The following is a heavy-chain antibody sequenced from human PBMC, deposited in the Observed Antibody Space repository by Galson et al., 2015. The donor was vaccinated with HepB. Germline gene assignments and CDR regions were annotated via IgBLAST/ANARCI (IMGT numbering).Heavy chain of an antibody. CDR3: ARDLGFMWDLNGVLDY. V-gene: IGHV3-48*02. J-gene: IGHJ4*02. CDR2: ISSSSSSTNK. CDR1: GFTFSSYS. Sequence: SLRLSCAASGFTFSSYSMNWVRQAPGKGLEWVSYISSSSSSTNKYYGDTVQGRFTISRDNAKKSLYLQMNSLRDEDTAVYYCARDLGFMWDLNGVLDYWGQGTLVTVSS. D-gene: IGHD1-26*01.